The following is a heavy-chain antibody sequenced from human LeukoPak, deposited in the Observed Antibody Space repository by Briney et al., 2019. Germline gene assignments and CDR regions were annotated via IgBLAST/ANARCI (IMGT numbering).Heavy chain of an antibody. Sequence: KTGGSLRLSCAASGFTFSDYYMSWIRQAPGKGLEWVSYISSSGSTIYYADSVKGRFTISRDNAKNSLYLQMNSLRAEDTAVYYCARDPVGATNDAFDIWGQGTMVTVSS. CDR1: GFTFSDYY. CDR2: ISSSGSTI. CDR3: ARDPVGATNDAFDI. V-gene: IGHV3-11*01. J-gene: IGHJ3*02. D-gene: IGHD1-26*01.